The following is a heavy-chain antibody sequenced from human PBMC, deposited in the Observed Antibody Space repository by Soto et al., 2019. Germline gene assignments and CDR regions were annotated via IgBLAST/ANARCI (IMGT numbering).Heavy chain of an antibody. J-gene: IGHJ6*02. CDR3: ASRHCTNGVCYSPQAVDV. D-gene: IGHD2-8*01. CDR2: IYSGGST. V-gene: IGHV3-53*01. CDR1: GFTVSSNY. Sequence: GGSLRLSCAASGFTVSSNYMSWVRQAPGKGLEWVSVIYSGGSTYYADSVKGRFTISRDNSKNTLYLQMNSLRAEDTAVYYCASRHCTNGVCYSPQAVDVWGQGTTVTVSS.